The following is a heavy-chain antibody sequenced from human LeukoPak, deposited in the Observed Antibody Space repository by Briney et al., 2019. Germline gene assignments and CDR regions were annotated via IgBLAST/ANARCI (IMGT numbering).Heavy chain of an antibody. Sequence: SETLSLTCSVSGGSITSSIHYWGWIHQPPGKGLEWIGSIYYSGYTYYSPSLKSRVTISEDTSKNQFSLKLSSVTAADTAVYYCARQGGDTMVRGVIKDWFDPWGQEPWSPSPQ. CDR2: IYYSGYT. J-gene: IGHJ5*02. D-gene: IGHD3-10*01. CDR1: GGSITSSIHY. CDR3: ARQGGDTMVRGVIKDWFDP. V-gene: IGHV4-39*01.